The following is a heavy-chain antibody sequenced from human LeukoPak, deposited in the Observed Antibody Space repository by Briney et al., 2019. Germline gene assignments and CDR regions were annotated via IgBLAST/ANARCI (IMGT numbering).Heavy chain of an antibody. V-gene: IGHV4-34*01. CDR1: GGSFSGYY. CDR2: INHSGST. Sequence: PSETLSLTCAVYGGSFSGYYWSWIRRPPGKGLEWIGEINHSGSTNYNPSLKSRVTISVDTSKNQFSLKLSSVTAADTAVYYCARASARGFDYYYYMDVWGKGTTVTVSS. D-gene: IGHD3-3*01. J-gene: IGHJ6*03. CDR3: ARASARGFDYYYYMDV.